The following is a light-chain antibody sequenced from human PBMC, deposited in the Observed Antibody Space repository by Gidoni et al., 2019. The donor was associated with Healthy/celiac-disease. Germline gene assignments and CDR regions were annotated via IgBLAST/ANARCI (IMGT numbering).Light chain of an antibody. CDR3: QSYDSSLSVLYV. CDR2: GNS. Sequence: QSVLTQPPSVSGAPGQMVTLSCTGSSSNIGAGYDVHWYQQLPGTAPKLLIYGNSNRPSGVPDRFSGSKSGTSASLAITGLQAEDEADYYCQSYDSSLSVLYVFGTGTKVTVL. J-gene: IGLJ1*01. V-gene: IGLV1-40*01. CDR1: SSNIGAGYD.